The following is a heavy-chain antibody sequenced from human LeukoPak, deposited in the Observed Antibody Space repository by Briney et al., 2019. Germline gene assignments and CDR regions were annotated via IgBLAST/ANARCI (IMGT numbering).Heavy chain of an antibody. Sequence: ASVKVSCKVSGYTLTELSMHWVRQAPGKGLEWMGGFDPEDGETIYAQKFQGRVTMTEDTSTDTAYMELSRLRSDDTAVYYCARDLYAAAGIRYFDYWGQGTLVTVSS. CDR1: GYTLTELS. CDR3: ARDLYAAAGIRYFDY. CDR2: FDPEDGET. D-gene: IGHD6-13*01. V-gene: IGHV1-24*01. J-gene: IGHJ4*02.